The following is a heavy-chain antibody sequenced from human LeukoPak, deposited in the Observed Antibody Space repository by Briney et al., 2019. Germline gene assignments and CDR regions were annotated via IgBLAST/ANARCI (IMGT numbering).Heavy chain of an antibody. D-gene: IGHD3-22*01. CDR3: ARLTNYYYDGSGYPDY. Sequence: GGSLRLSCAASGFSFSTSTMNWVRQAPGRGLEWVSSMSSSGSSIYYADSVKGRFTISRDNAKTSLYLQINSLRAEDTAVYYCARLTNYYYDGSGYPDYWGQGTLVTVSS. J-gene: IGHJ4*02. V-gene: IGHV3-21*01. CDR2: MSSSGSSI. CDR1: GFSFSTST.